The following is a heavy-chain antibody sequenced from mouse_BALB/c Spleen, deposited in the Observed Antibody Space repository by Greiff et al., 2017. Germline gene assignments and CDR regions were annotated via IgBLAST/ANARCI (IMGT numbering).Heavy chain of an antibody. V-gene: IGHV6-6*02. CDR1: GFTFSNYW. CDR3: TRGYYAMDY. Sequence: EVKVVESGGGLVQPGGSMKLSCVASGFTFSNYWMNWVRQSPEKGLEWVAEIRLKSNNYATHYAESVKGRFTISRDDSKSSVYLQMNNLRAEDTGIYYCTRGYYAMDYWGQGTSVTVSS. J-gene: IGHJ4*01. CDR2: IRLKSNNYAT.